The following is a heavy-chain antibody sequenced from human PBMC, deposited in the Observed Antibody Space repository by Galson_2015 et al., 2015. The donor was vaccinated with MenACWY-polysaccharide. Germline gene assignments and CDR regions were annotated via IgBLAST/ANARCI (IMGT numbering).Heavy chain of an antibody. V-gene: IGHV4-38-2*01. CDR1: DYSIRSGYF. CDR3: ARVEKYSWGVYILY. Sequence: SETLSLTCAVSDYSIRSGYFCGGILQPPGKGLEWIASIFHSGTTYYNPYLNSRVTISLDTSKNQFSLRLRSATAAATAVYYCARVEKYSWGVYILYWGQGTLVTVSS. CDR2: IFHSGTT. J-gene: IGHJ4*02. D-gene: IGHD1-26*01.